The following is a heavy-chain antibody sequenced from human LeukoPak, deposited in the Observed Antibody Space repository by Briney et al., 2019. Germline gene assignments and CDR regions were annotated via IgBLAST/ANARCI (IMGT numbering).Heavy chain of an antibody. CDR3: ARGLGVAGSLDY. Sequence: AASVTVSCKASGYTFTSYAMHWVRQAPGQGLEWMGWINAGNGNTKYSQKFQGRVTITRDTSASTAYMELSSLRSEDTAVYYCARGLGVAGSLDYWGQGTLVTVSS. D-gene: IGHD6-19*01. V-gene: IGHV1-3*01. J-gene: IGHJ4*02. CDR2: INAGNGNT. CDR1: GYTFTSYA.